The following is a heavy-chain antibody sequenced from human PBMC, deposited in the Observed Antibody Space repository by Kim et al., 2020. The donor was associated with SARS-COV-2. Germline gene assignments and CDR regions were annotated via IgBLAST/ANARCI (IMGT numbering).Heavy chain of an antibody. Sequence: GGSLRLSCAASGFTFSSYAMHWVRQAPGKGLEWVAVISYDGSNNYYADSVKGRFTISRDNSKNTLYLQMNSLRAEDTAVYYCAREETSVSGITGTTDAFDIWGQGTMVTVSS. CDR2: ISYDGSNN. CDR1: GFTFSSYA. CDR3: AREETSVSGITGTTDAFDI. V-gene: IGHV3-30-3*01. J-gene: IGHJ3*02. D-gene: IGHD1-7*01.